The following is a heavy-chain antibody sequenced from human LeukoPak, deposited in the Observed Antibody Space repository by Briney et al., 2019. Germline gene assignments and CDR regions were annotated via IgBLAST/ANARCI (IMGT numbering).Heavy chain of an antibody. CDR2: ISAYNGNT. Sequence: ASVKVSCKASGYTFTSYGISWVRQAPGQGLEWMGWISAYNGNTNYAQKLQGRVTMTTDTSTSTAYMELRSLRSDDTAVYYCARTEYYYDSSGYYLLDYWGQGTLVTVS. V-gene: IGHV1-18*01. CDR3: ARTEYYYDSSGYYLLDY. CDR1: GYTFTSYG. D-gene: IGHD3-22*01. J-gene: IGHJ4*02.